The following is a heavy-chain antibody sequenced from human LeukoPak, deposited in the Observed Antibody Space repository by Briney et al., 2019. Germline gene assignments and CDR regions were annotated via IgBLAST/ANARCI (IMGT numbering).Heavy chain of an antibody. V-gene: IGHV1-69*13. CDR2: IIPIFGTA. CDR3: ASPGGRWLQFLGY. D-gene: IGHD5-24*01. Sequence: SVKVSCKASGGTFSSYAISWVRQAPGQGLEWMGGIIPIFGTANYAQKLQGRVTITADESTSTAYMELSSLRSEDTAVYYCASPGGRWLQFLGYWGQGTLVTVSS. J-gene: IGHJ4*02. CDR1: GGTFSSYA.